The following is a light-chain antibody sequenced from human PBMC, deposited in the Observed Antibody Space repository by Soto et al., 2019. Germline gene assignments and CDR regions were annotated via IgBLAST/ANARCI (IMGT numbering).Light chain of an antibody. J-gene: IGKJ1*01. CDR2: GAS. V-gene: IGKV3-15*01. Sequence: EIVMTQSPATLSVSPGERATLSCRARQSVSNNLAWYQKKPGQAPRLLIYGASTRATGIPARFSGSGSGTEFTLTISSLQSEDFAFYYCQQYNNWWTFGQGTRVDIK. CDR3: QQYNNWWT. CDR1: QSVSNN.